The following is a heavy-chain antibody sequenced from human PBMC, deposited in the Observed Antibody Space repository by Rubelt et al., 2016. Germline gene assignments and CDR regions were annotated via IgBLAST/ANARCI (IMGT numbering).Heavy chain of an antibody. CDR3: VRDGPATDDFDY. D-gene: IGHD2-2*01. J-gene: IGHJ4*02. CDR1: GFSFNTYG. V-gene: IGHV3-48*02. Sequence: EVQLVESGGGLVKPGGSLRLSCAASGFSFNTYGMNWVRQAPGKGLEWVSYISGSSGTIHYADSVEGRFTLSRDNARNALFLQMHSLRDEYTAVYFCVRDGPATDDFDYWGQGTLVTVSS. CDR2: ISGSSGTI.